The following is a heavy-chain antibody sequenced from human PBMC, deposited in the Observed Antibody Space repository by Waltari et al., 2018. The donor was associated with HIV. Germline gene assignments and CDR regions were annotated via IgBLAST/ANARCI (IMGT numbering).Heavy chain of an antibody. CDR2: INHSGST. Sequence: QVQLQQWGAGLLQPSETLSPTCAVYGGSFRGYSWSWFLQPPGKGLEWIGEINHSGSTNYNPSLKSRVTISVDTSKNQFSLKLSSVTAADTAVYYCARMYYYDSSGLDYWGQGTLVTVSS. CDR3: ARMYYYDSSGLDY. J-gene: IGHJ4*02. V-gene: IGHV4-34*01. CDR1: GGSFRGYS. D-gene: IGHD3-22*01.